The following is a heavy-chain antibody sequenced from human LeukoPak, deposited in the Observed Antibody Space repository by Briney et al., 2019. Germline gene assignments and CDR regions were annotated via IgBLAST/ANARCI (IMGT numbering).Heavy chain of an antibody. J-gene: IGHJ4*02. V-gene: IGHV4-39*01. CDR3: ARRYYFVSGSYYPFDF. Sequence: PETLSLTCNVSGGSISDNDYSWDWIRQPPGKGLEWMGCIHYSGTTYSNPSLKSRISISVDTSKSQFSLKLRSVTAADTAVYYCARRYYFVSGSYYPFDFWGQGTLVTVSS. CDR2: IHYSGTT. D-gene: IGHD3-10*01. CDR1: GGSISDNDYS.